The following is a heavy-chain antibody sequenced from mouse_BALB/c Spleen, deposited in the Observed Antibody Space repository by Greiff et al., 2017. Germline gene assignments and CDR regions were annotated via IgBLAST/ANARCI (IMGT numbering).Heavy chain of an antibody. CDR2: INSNGGST. J-gene: IGHJ1*01. D-gene: IGHD3-1*01. CDR3: ARSGWYFDV. Sequence: DVMLVESGGGLVQPGGSLKLSCAASGFTFSSYGMSWVRQTPDKRLELVATINSNGGSTYYPDSVKGRFTISRDNAKNTLYLQMSSLKSEDTAMYYCARSGWYFDVWGAGTTVTVSS. CDR1: GFTFSSYG. V-gene: IGHV5-6-3*01.